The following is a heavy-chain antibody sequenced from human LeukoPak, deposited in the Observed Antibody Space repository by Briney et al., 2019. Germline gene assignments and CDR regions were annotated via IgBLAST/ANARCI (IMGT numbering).Heavy chain of an antibody. CDR2: IYHSGST. V-gene: IGHV4-30-2*01. Sequence: SQTLSLTCTVSGGSISSGGYYWSWIRQPPGKGLEWIGYIYHSGSTYYNPSLKSRVTISVDRSKNQFSLKLSSVTAADTAVYYCARVYSPPWAPQKGWYFDLWGRGTLVTVSS. CDR3: ARVYSPPWAPQKGWYFDL. CDR1: GGSISSGGYY. D-gene: IGHD6-13*01. J-gene: IGHJ2*01.